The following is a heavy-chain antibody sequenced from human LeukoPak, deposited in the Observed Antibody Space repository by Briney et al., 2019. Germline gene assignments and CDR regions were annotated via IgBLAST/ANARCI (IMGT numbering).Heavy chain of an antibody. CDR2: INSDGSST. Sequence: GGSLRLSCAASGFTFSNYWMHWVLQAPGKGLVWVSRINSDGSSTNYADSVKGRFTISRDNAKNTLYLQMNSLRAEDTAIYYCVRDLQRHYLGVAVAGRRRWFDPWGQGTLVTVSS. V-gene: IGHV3-74*01. J-gene: IGHJ5*02. CDR1: GFTFSNYW. CDR3: VRDLQRHYLGVAVAGRRRWFDP. D-gene: IGHD6-13*01.